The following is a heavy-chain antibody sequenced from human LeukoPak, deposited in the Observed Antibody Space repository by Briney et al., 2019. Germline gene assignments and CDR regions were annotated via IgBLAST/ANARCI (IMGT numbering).Heavy chain of an antibody. D-gene: IGHD6-13*01. J-gene: IGHJ6*04. CDR3: ALYSSSPYYYAMDV. CDR1: GYTFTSCG. V-gene: IGHV1-18*04. Sequence: ASVKVSCKASGYTFTSCGITWVRQAPGQGLECVGWISAYNGNTDYARNLQGRVTMTTDTSTTTAYMELRSLRSDDTAVYYCALYSSSPYYYAMDVWGKGTTVIVSS. CDR2: ISAYNGNT.